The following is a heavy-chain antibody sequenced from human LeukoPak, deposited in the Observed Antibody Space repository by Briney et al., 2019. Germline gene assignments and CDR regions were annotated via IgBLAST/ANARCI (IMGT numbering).Heavy chain of an antibody. CDR2: IYYSGST. Sequence: KPSETLSLTCTVSGGSVSSGSYYWSWIRQPPGKGLEWIGYIYYSGSTNYNPSLKSRVTISVDTSKNQFSLKLSSVTAADTAVYYCARVLTTRRGFLEWLLLDYWGQGTLVTVFS. CDR1: GGSVSSGSYY. J-gene: IGHJ4*02. D-gene: IGHD3-3*01. CDR3: ARVLTTRRGFLEWLLLDY. V-gene: IGHV4-61*01.